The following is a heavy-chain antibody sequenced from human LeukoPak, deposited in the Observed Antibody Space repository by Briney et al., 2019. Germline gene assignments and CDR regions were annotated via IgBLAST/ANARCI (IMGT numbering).Heavy chain of an antibody. Sequence: GGPLRLSCAASGFTFSSYGMHWVRQAPGKGLEWVAVISYDGSNKYYADSVRGRFTISRDNSKNTLYLQMNSLRAEDTAVYYCAKEMLRYFDWLLWDYWGQGTLVTVSS. D-gene: IGHD3-9*01. CDR1: GFTFSSYG. CDR2: ISYDGSNK. CDR3: AKEMLRYFDWLLWDY. V-gene: IGHV3-30*18. J-gene: IGHJ4*02.